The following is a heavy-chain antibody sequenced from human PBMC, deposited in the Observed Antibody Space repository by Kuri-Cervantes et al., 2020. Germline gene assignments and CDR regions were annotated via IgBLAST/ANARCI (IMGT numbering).Heavy chain of an antibody. J-gene: IGHJ6*04. CDR3: ARALRAPMSPPLMDV. Sequence: GGSLRLSCAASGFTFDDYAMHWVRQAPGKGLEWVSGISWNSGSIGYADSVKGRFTISRDNAKNSLYLQMNSLRAEDTAVYYCARALRAPMSPPLMDVWGKGTTVTVSS. CDR2: ISWNSGSI. CDR1: GFTFDDYA. V-gene: IGHV3-9*01.